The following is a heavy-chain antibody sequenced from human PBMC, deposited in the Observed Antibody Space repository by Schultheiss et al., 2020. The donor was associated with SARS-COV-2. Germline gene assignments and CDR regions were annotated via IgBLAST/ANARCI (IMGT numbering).Heavy chain of an antibody. CDR3: AGHLMSNWFDF. J-gene: IGHJ5*01. V-gene: IGHV3-21*01. CDR1: GFTFSSYA. Sequence: GGSLRLSCAASGFTFSSYAMHWVRQAPGKGLEWVSFISSKSNYIYYADSVKGRFTVSRDNAKNSLYLDINGLRDDDTAVYYCAGHLMSNWFDFWGQGTLVTVSS. CDR2: ISSKSNYI. D-gene: IGHD3-16*01.